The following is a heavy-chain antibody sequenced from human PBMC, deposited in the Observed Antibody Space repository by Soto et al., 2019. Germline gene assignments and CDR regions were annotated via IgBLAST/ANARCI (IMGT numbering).Heavy chain of an antibody. Sequence: QVQLQESGPGLVKPSQTLSLTCTVSGSSITSGGHYWGWIRQLPGKGLEWIAYIFHSGSTSYNPSPNSRLTISVDTSKNQFSLKLSSVTAADPAVYYCARGGQEDNYFDPWGQGTLVTVSS. CDR1: GSSITSGGHY. CDR3: ARGGQEDNYFDP. V-gene: IGHV4-31*03. J-gene: IGHJ5*02. CDR2: IFHSGST.